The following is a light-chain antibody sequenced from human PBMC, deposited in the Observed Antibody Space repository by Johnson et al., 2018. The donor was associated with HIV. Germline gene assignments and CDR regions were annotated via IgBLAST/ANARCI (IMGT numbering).Light chain of an antibody. J-gene: IGLJ1*01. CDR2: RNN. CDR1: SSNIGSNT. Sequence: QSVLTQPPSASGTPGQRVTISCSGSSSNIGSNTVNWYHQLPRTAPKLLIYRNNQRPSGVPDRFSGSKSGTSATLGITGLQTGDEADYYCATWDNSLSSGGVFGTGTKVTVL. CDR3: ATWDNSLSSGGV. V-gene: IGLV1-44*01.